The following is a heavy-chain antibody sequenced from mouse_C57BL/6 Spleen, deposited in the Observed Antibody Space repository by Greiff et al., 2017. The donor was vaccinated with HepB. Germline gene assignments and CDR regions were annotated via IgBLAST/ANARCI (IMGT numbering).Heavy chain of an antibody. V-gene: IGHV3-6*01. CDR2: ISYDGSN. CDR3: ARHSNYFDY. Sequence: EVKVEESGPGLVKPSQSLSLTCSVTGYSITSGYYWNWIRQFPGNKLEWMGYISYDGSNNYNPSLKNRISITRDTSKNQFFLKLNSVTTEDTATYYCARHSNYFDYWGQGTTLTVSS. D-gene: IGHD2-5*01. J-gene: IGHJ2*01. CDR1: GYSITSGYY.